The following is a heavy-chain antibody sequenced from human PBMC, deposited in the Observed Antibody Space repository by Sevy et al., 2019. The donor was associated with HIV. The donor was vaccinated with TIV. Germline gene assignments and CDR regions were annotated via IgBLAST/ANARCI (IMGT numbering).Heavy chain of an antibody. V-gene: IGHV4-39*01. J-gene: IGHJ4*02. D-gene: IGHD3-22*01. Sequence: SETLSLTCTVSGGSISSSSYYWGWIRQPSGKWLEWIGSIYYSGSTYYNPSLKSRVTISVDTSKNQFSLKLSSVTAADTAVYYCASGENYYDSSGYPYFDYWGQGTLVTVSS. CDR1: GGSISSSSYY. CDR2: IYYSGST. CDR3: ASGENYYDSSGYPYFDY.